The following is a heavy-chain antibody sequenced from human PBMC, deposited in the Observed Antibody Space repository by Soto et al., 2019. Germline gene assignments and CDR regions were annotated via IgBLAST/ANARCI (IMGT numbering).Heavy chain of an antibody. J-gene: IGHJ4*02. V-gene: IGHV4-34*01. Sequence: SETLSLTCAVYGASFSGYYRSWIRQAPGKGLEWIGEIQHSGSTYYTPSLSSRVTMSLDTWKNQFSLRLSSVTAADTPMYYCSRGLDPHKGGNSWAQGTLVTVS. CDR1: GASFSGYY. CDR3: SRGLDPHKGGNS. CDR2: IQHSGST. D-gene: IGHD3-16*01.